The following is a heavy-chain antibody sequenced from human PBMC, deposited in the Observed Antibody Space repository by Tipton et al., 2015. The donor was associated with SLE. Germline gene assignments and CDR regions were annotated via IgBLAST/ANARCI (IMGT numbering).Heavy chain of an antibody. CDR3: ATENSNYVIHQFEY. V-gene: IGHV3-30*02. J-gene: IGHJ4*02. CDR2: VQKYGRTE. D-gene: IGHD4-11*01. Sequence: SLRLSCAASGFTFSRYGMHWVRQAPGKGLDWGAFVQKYGRTEYYTESVKGRFTISRDNSKNTVFLRMNSLRAEDTAVYYCATENSNYVIHQFEYWGQGTLVTVSS. CDR1: GFTFSRYG.